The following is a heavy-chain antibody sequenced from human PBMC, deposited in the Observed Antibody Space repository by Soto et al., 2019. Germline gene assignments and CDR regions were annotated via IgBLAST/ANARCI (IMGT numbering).Heavy chain of an antibody. J-gene: IGHJ4*02. Sequence: QVQLVESGGGVVQPGRSLRLSCAASGFSLNDYGMHWVRQPPGKGLEWVADISYDGRNKYYTDSVRGRFTISRDISKGTLYLQMNSLRPEDTAVYYCAKSNRGAYDTPDFWGQGTPFTVSP. D-gene: IGHD3-22*01. V-gene: IGHV3-30*18. CDR1: GFSLNDYG. CDR3: AKSNRGAYDTPDF. CDR2: ISYDGRNK.